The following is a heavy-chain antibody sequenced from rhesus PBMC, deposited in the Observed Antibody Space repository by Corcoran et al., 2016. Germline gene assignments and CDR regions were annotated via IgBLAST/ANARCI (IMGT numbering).Heavy chain of an antibody. CDR3: ASYCTGSGCYSWDFDY. D-gene: IGHD2-21*01. CDR2: NSGSSGST. Sequence: QVQLQQWGEGLVKPSETLSLTCAVSGYSISSGYYWGWSRQPPGKGLEYIGYNSGSSGSTYYNPSLKSRVTISQDTSKNRFSLRLSSVTAADTAVYYCASYCTGSGCYSWDFDYWGQGVLVTVSS. J-gene: IGHJ4*01. V-gene: IGHV4-99*01. CDR1: GYSISSGYY.